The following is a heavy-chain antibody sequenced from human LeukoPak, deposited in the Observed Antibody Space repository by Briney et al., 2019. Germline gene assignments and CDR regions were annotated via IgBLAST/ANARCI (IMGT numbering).Heavy chain of an antibody. V-gene: IGHV1-2*02. CDR2: INPNSGGT. J-gene: IGHJ4*02. CDR3: ARTLYIAAAPGGFDY. Sequence: ASVKVSCKASGYTFTGYYMHWVRQAPGQGLGWMGWINPNSGGTNYAQKFQGRVTMTRDTSTGTAYMELSRLRSDDSAVYYCARTLYIAAAPGGFDYWGQGTLVAVSS. CDR1: GYTFTGYY. D-gene: IGHD6-13*01.